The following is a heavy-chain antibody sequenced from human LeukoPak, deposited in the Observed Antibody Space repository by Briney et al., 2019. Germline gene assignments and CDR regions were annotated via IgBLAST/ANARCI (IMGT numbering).Heavy chain of an antibody. J-gene: IGHJ4*02. D-gene: IGHD3-10*01. CDR2: ISSSSSTI. CDR1: GFTFSSYS. CDR3: ARDYYKDY. Sequence: PGGSLRLSCAASGFTFSSYSMNWVRQAPGKGLEWVSYISSSSSTIYYADSVKGRFTISRDNAKNSLYLQVNSLRAEDTAVYYCARDYYKDYWGQGTLVTVSS. V-gene: IGHV3-48*01.